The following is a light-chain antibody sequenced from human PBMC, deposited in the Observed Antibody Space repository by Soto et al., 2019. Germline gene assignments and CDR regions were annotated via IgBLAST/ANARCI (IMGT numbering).Light chain of an antibody. CDR3: QQYNSYPYT. CDR2: KAS. CDR1: QSISSW. V-gene: IGKV1-5*03. Sequence: DIQMTQSPSTLSASVGDRVTITCRASQSISSWLAWYQQKPGKAPKVLIYKASSLESGVPSRFIGSGAGTEFTLTISSVQPDDFATYCCQQYNSYPYTFGQGTKLEI. J-gene: IGKJ2*01.